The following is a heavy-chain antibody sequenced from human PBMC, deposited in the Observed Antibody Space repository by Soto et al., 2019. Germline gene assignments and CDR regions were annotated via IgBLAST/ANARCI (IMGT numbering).Heavy chain of an antibody. J-gene: IGHJ4*02. CDR3: ARQFGVNPHFDY. Sequence: QVQLVQSGAEVKEPGASVKVSCMASGYSFTSYGLIWLRQVPGQRLEWMGWISPYNGNTNYAQKLQGRVTMTTDTSTNTAYMELRSLRSDDTAVYYCARQFGVNPHFDYWGQGTLVAVSS. V-gene: IGHV1-18*01. CDR1: GYSFTSYG. D-gene: IGHD2-8*01. CDR2: ISPYNGNT.